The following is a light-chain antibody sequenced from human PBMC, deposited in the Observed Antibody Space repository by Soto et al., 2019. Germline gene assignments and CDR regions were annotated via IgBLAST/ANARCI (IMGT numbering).Light chain of an antibody. J-gene: IGKJ1*01. CDR2: DAS. CDR1: QSVSGW. CDR3: QQYETFSGT. Sequence: DIQMTQSPSTLSASVGDTVTVTCRASQSVSGWLAWYQQKPGEAPKLLIYDASALPRGVPSRFSGSGSGTKFTLTIASLQTDEFATYECQQYETFSGTVGPGTKGEIK. V-gene: IGKV1-5*01.